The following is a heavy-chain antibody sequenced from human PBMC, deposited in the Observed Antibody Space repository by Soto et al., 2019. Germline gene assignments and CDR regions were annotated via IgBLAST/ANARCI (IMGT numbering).Heavy chain of an antibody. Sequence: SVKVSCKASGGTFSSYAISWVRQAPGQGLEWMGGIIRIFGTANYAEKVQGRVTIAADESTSTAYMELSSLRSEDTAVYYCASHQNSPTRPFDPWGQGTLVTVSS. D-gene: IGHD1-7*01. CDR2: IIRIFGTA. V-gene: IGHV1-69*13. CDR1: GGTFSSYA. CDR3: ASHQNSPTRPFDP. J-gene: IGHJ5*02.